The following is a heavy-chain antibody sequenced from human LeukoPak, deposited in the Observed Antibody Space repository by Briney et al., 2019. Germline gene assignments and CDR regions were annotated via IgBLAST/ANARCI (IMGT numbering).Heavy chain of an antibody. CDR1: GYTFIDYD. D-gene: IGHD6-19*01. CDR2: INPNSGGT. CDR3: ARGGDSSGWYVDY. V-gene: IGHV1-2*02. J-gene: IGHJ4*02. Sequence: ASVKVSCKASGYTFIDYDIHWVRQAPGQGLEWMGWINPNSGGTNYAQTFQDRVTVTSDTSITTAYMELSRLRSDDTAVYYCARGGDSSGWYVDYWGQGSLVTVSS.